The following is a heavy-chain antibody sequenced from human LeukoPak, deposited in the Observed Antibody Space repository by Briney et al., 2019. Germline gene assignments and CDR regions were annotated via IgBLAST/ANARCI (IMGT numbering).Heavy chain of an antibody. V-gene: IGHV3-15*01. CDR3: TTWTDLYDY. Sequence: GGSLRLSCAASGFTFSSYWMSWVRQAPGMGLDWVGRIRSKTDGGTIDYAAPVKGRFVISRDDSRDTLYLQMNSLRIEDTAMYYCTTWTDLYDYWGQRILATVSP. CDR1: GFTFSSYW. J-gene: IGHJ4*02. D-gene: IGHD3/OR15-3a*01. CDR2: IRSKTDGGTI.